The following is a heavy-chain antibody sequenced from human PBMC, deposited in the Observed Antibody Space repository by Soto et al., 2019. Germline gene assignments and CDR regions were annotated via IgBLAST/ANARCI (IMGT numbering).Heavy chain of an antibody. J-gene: IGHJ4*02. CDR2: ISYDGSNK. D-gene: IGHD2-2*01. V-gene: IGHV3-30*18. Sequence: GSLRLSCAASGFTFSSYGMHWVRQAPGKGLEWVAVISYDGSNKYYADSVKGRFTISRDNSKNTLYLQMNSLRAEDTAVYYCAKDGRDSQLPHDYWGQGTLVTVSS. CDR3: AKDGRDSQLPHDY. CDR1: GFTFSSYG.